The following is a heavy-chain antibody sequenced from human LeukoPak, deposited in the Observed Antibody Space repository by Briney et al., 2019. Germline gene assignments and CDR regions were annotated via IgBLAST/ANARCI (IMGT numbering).Heavy chain of an antibody. D-gene: IGHD6-13*01. CDR1: GFTFSSYA. V-gene: IGHV3-23*01. CDR2: ISGSGGST. J-gene: IGHJ4*02. Sequence: GSLRLSSAASGFTFSSYAMSWVRQAPGKGLEWVSAISGSGGSTYYADSVKGRFTISRDNSKNTLYLQMNSLRVEDTAVYYCAKVLGYSSSWYLPFDYWGQGTLVTVSS. CDR3: AKVLGYSSSWYLPFDY.